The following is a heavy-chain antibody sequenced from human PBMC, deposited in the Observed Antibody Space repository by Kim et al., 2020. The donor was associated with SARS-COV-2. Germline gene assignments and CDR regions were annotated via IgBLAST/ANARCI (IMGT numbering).Heavy chain of an antibody. V-gene: IGHV2-5*02. Sequence: SGPTLVKPTQTLTLTCTFSGFSLSTSGVGVGWIRQPPGKALEWLALIYWDDDKRYSPSLKSRLTITKDTSKNQVVLTMTNMDPVDTATYYCAHRNNVFPLTAFDYWGQGTLVTVSS. D-gene: IGHD2-21*01. J-gene: IGHJ4*02. CDR2: IYWDDDK. CDR1: GFSLSTSGVG. CDR3: AHRNNVFPLTAFDY.